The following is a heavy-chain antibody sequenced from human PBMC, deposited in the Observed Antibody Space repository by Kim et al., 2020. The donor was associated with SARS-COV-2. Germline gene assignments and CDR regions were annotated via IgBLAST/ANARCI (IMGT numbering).Heavy chain of an antibody. D-gene: IGHD2-21*02. Sequence: GGSLRLSCAASGFTFSSYAMSWVRQAPGKGLEWVSAISGSGGSTYYADSVKGRFTISRDNSKNTLYLQMNSLRAEDTAVYYCAKDQAAGTGAYCGGDCYSGFDYWGQGTLVTVSS. CDR1: GFTFSSYA. CDR2: ISGSGGST. CDR3: AKDQAAGTGAYCGGDCYSGFDY. J-gene: IGHJ4*02. V-gene: IGHV3-23*01.